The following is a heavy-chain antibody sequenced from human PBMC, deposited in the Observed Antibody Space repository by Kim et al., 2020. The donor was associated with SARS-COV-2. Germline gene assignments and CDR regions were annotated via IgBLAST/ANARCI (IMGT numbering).Heavy chain of an antibody. CDR2: ASN. D-gene: IGHD2-2*01. CDR3: ARQVEGFDI. Sequence: ASNDYNPSLKRQATISVEMSKNQFSLVMNSVTAADTAVYYCARQVEGFDIWGQGTLVTVSS. V-gene: IGHV4-61*07. J-gene: IGHJ4*02.